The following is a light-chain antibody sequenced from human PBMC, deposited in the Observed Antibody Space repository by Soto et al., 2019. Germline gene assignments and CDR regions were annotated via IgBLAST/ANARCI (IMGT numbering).Light chain of an antibody. Sequence: QSVLTQAPSVSAAPGQKVNISSSGSSSNIGGNSVSWYQQLPGTAPKLLIYDDNKRPSGIPDRFSGSKSGTSATLGITGFQTGDEADYYCGSWDSSLSAYVFGTGTKVTAL. J-gene: IGLJ1*01. CDR3: GSWDSSLSAYV. CDR2: DDN. CDR1: SSNIGGNS. V-gene: IGLV1-51*01.